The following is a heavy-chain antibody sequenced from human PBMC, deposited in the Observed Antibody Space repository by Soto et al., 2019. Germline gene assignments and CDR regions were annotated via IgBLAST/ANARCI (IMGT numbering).Heavy chain of an antibody. D-gene: IGHD6-19*01. V-gene: IGHV3-23*01. CDR3: AKAIAVAGIFDY. CDR2: ISGSGGST. Sequence: PGGSLTLSCAASGFTFSSYAMSWVRQAPGKGLEWVSAISGSGGSTYYADSVKGRITISRDNSKNTLYLQMNSLRAEDTAVYYGAKAIAVAGIFDYWGQGTLVTVSS. J-gene: IGHJ4*02. CDR1: GFTFSSYA.